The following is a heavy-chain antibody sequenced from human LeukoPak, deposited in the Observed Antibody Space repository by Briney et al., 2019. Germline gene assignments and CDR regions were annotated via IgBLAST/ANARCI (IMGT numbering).Heavy chain of an antibody. CDR2: ISGSGGGT. CDR1: GFAFSSYA. Sequence: PGGSLRLSCAASGFAFSSYAVNWVRQAPGKGLEWVSTISGSGGGTYYADSVKGRFTISRDDSKNTLYLQMNSLRAEDTAVYYCAKAAQRWLQLDYFDYWGQGTLVTVSS. CDR3: AKAAQRWLQLDYFDY. V-gene: IGHV3-23*01. J-gene: IGHJ4*02. D-gene: IGHD5-24*01.